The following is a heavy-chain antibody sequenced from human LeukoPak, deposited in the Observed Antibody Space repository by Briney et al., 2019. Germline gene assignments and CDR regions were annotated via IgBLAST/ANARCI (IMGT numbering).Heavy chain of an antibody. J-gene: IGHJ3*01. Sequence: ASVKVCCKASGYTFSGYYMHWVRQAPGHGLEWMGWINPNSGGTNYAQKFQGRVTITRDTSISTAYMELSRLRFDDTAVYYCASNVDIARWVDAFDLWGQGTMVTVSS. CDR2: INPNSGGT. CDR3: ASNVDIARWVDAFDL. CDR1: GYTFSGYY. D-gene: IGHD5-18*01. V-gene: IGHV1-2*02.